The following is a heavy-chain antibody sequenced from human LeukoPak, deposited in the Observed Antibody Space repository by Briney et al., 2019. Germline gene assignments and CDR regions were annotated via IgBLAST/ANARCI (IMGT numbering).Heavy chain of an antibody. J-gene: IGHJ4*02. CDR3: ATPEAWELPGRH. CDR1: GFTFNSYA. Sequence: GGSLRLSCAASGFTFNSYAMNWVRQAPGKGLEWVSAISGGGGTTYYADSVKGRFSISRDNSKDTLYLQMNSLGAGDTAVYYCATPEAWELPGRHWGQGTLVIVSS. V-gene: IGHV3-23*01. CDR2: ISGGGGTT. D-gene: IGHD1-26*01.